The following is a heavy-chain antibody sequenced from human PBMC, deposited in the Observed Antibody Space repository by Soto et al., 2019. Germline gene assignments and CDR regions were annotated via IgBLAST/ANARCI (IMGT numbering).Heavy chain of an antibody. CDR1: GFTVSNDY. Sequence: PGGSLRLSCAASGFTVSNDYMGWVRQAPGKGLEWVSLLYSDGSTYYVDSVKGRFTISRDNSKNTLFLQMTSLRAEDTAVYYCAKYCVSTTCRSFDYWGQGTLVTVSS. CDR3: AKYCVSTTCRSFDY. D-gene: IGHD2-2*01. J-gene: IGHJ4*02. CDR2: LYSDGST. V-gene: IGHV3-53*01.